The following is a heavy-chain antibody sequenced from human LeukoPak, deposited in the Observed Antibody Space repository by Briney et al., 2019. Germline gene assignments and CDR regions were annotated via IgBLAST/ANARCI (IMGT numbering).Heavy chain of an antibody. CDR2: ISWNSGRI. Sequence: GGSLRLSCAASGFTFDDYAMHWVRQAPGKGLEWVSGISWNSGRINYADSVKGRFTISRDNAKNSLYLQMNSLRAEDTAVYYCARGGVGATDIGYYYGMDVWGQGTTVTVSS. V-gene: IGHV3-9*01. D-gene: IGHD1-26*01. CDR3: ARGGVGATDIGYYYGMDV. CDR1: GFTFDDYA. J-gene: IGHJ6*02.